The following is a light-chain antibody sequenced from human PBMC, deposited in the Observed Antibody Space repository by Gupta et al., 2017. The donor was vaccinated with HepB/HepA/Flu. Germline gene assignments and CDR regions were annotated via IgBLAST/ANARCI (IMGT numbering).Light chain of an antibody. CDR1: QSVSRN. V-gene: IGKV3-15*01. J-gene: IGKJ2*01. CDR3: QQYNNWPPYT. CDR2: SAC. Sequence: ELVLPQSPAPLSLSSGERVTLSCRASQSVSRNLAWYQQRPGQSPRLLIYSACTRSSGIPARFSGSGSGTEFTLTISSLQSEDFAVYYCQQYNNWPPYTFGQGTKLEIK.